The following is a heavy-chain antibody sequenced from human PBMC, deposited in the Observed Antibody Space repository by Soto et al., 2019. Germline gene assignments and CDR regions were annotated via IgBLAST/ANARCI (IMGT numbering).Heavy chain of an antibody. CDR1: GFTFTNYA. J-gene: IGHJ4*02. Sequence: GGSLRLSCAASGFTFTNYAMTWVRQDPGKGLEWVSSISSSGVTTYYAKSVKGRFSISRDNSKNTLYLQLNSLRAEDTAVYYCAKAGAVLLAPLDYWGQGTLVTVSS. D-gene: IGHD2-15*01. CDR2: ISSSGVTT. V-gene: IGHV3-23*01. CDR3: AKAGAVLLAPLDY.